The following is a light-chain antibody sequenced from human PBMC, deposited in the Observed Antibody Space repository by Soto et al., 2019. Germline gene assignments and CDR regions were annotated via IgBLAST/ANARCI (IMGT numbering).Light chain of an antibody. J-gene: IGLJ2*01. CDR1: SSDIGAYNY. CDR2: GVT. CDR3: SSYTSSSRVV. V-gene: IGLV2-14*01. Sequence: QSALTQPASVSGSPGQSITISCTGTSSDIGAYNYVSWYQQYPGKAPKLMIYGVTNRPSGVSNRFSGSKSGNTASLTISGLQAEDEADYYCSSYTSSSRVVFGGGTKVTVL.